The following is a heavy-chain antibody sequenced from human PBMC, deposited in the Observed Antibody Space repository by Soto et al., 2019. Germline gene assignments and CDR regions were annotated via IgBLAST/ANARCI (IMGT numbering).Heavy chain of an antibody. J-gene: IGHJ4*02. V-gene: IGHV1-69*13. Sequence: SGPTLVNPPASVKVSCKASGGTFSSYAISWVRQAPGQGLEWMGGIIPIFGTATYAQKFQGRVTITADESTSTAYMELSSLRSEDTAVYYCASNYYDSSGYYTLDYWGQGTLVTVSS. CDR1: GGTFSSYA. CDR3: ASNYYDSSGYYTLDY. D-gene: IGHD3-22*01. CDR2: IIPIFGTA.